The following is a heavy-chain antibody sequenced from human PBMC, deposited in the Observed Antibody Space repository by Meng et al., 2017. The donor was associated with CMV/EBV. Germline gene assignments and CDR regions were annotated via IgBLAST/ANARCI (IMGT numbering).Heavy chain of an antibody. D-gene: IGHD6-13*01. Sequence: SETLSLTCTVSGGSISSYYWSWIRQPPGKGLEWIGYIYYSGSTNYNPSLKSRVTISVDTSKNQFSLKLSSVTAADTAVYYCARGSVRSWANFDYWGQGTLVTVSS. CDR3: ARGSVRSWANFDY. V-gene: IGHV4-59*12. CDR1: GGSISSYY. CDR2: IYYSGST. J-gene: IGHJ4*02.